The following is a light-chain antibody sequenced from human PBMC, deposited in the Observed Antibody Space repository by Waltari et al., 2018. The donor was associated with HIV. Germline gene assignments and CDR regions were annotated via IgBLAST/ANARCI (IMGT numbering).Light chain of an antibody. V-gene: IGLV1-44*01. CDR3: ATWDDGLSGWV. CDR1: ASHLGGTT. Sequence: QSVVTQPPSASGTPGQRVTISCSGSASHLGGTTFNWYQHLPQTPPKLLIYNNDERPAGGPDRFSASKTGTSASLDISGLQSEDEADYYCATWDDGLSGWVFGGGTKLTVL. CDR2: NND. J-gene: IGLJ3*02.